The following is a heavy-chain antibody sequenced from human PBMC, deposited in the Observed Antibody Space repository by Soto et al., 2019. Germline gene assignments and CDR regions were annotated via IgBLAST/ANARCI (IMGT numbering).Heavy chain of an antibody. CDR3: ARSFSSIAARRLWGRGVDYFAY. J-gene: IGHJ4*02. D-gene: IGHD6-6*01. CDR2: IYYSGST. Sequence: SETLSLTCTVSGGSISSGDYYWSWIRQPPGKGLEWIGYIYYSGSTYYNPSLKSRVTISVDTSKNQFSLKLSSVTAADTAVYYCARSFSSIAARRLWGRGVDYFAYWGQGTLVTVSS. CDR1: GGSISSGDYY. V-gene: IGHV4-30-4*01.